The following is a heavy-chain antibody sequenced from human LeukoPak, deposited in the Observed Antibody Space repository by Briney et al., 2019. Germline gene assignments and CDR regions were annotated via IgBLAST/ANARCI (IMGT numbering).Heavy chain of an antibody. D-gene: IGHD6-13*01. V-gene: IGHV3-53*01. CDR2: IYSGGNT. J-gene: IGHJ4*02. Sequence: PGGSLRLSCAASGFTVTSNYMSWVRQAPGKGLEWVSIIYSGGNTYYADSVKGRFTISRDNSKNTLYLQVNSLRAEDTAVYYCARRYSTSWCLDYWGQGALVTVSS. CDR1: GFTVTSNY. CDR3: ARRYSTSWCLDY.